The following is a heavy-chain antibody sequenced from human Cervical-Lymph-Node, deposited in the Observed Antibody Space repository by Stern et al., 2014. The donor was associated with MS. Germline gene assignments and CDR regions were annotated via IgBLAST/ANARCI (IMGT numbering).Heavy chain of an antibody. V-gene: IGHV1-18*01. CDR2: ISGHNGNT. J-gene: IGHJ4*02. CDR1: AYTFTNYG. D-gene: IGHD1-26*01. CDR3: ARDRAWGTYYDYFDY. Sequence: QVQLGQSGAEVKKPGASVKVSCKTSAYTFTNYGISWVRQAPGQGLEWMGWISGHNGNTDYAQKLQGRFTMTTDTSTGTAYMELRSLRSDDTAVYYCARDRAWGTYYDYFDYWGQGTLVTVSS.